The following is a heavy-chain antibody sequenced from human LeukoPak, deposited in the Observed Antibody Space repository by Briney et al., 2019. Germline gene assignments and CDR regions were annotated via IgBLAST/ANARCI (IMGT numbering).Heavy chain of an antibody. V-gene: IGHV1-18*01. CDR1: GYTFTSYS. Sequence: ASVKFSCKASGYTFTSYSISWVRQAPGQGLEWMGWISTYNGNTNYAQKLQGRVTMTTDTSTSTAYMELRSLRSDDTAVYHCARVFTGYSSGWFETYFDYWGQGTLVTVSS. J-gene: IGHJ4*02. CDR3: ARVFTGYSSGWFETYFDY. CDR2: ISTYNGNT. D-gene: IGHD6-19*01.